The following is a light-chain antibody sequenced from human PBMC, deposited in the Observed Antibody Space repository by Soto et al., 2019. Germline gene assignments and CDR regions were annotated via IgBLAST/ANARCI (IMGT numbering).Light chain of an antibody. V-gene: IGLV3-21*02. CDR3: QVWETISDHVF. J-gene: IGLJ7*01. Sequence: SYELTQPPSVSVAPGETAAITCGGNNIGSKIVHWYQQRPGQAPVLVVYDDNARPSVIPERFSGSNSGNTATLTINRVEAGDEADYYCQVWETISDHVFFGGGTQLTVL. CDR2: DDN. CDR1: NIGSKI.